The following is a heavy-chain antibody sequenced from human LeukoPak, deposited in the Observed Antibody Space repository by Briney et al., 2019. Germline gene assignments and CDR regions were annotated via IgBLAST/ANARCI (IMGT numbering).Heavy chain of an antibody. V-gene: IGHV4-34*01. CDR1: GGSFSGYY. CDR3: ARATRGRRITMIVVAQSNYFDY. Sequence: PSETLSLTCAAYGGSFSGYYWSWIRQPPGKGLEWIGEINHSGSTNYNPSLKSRVTISVDTSKNQFSLKLNSVTAADTAVYYCARATRGRRITMIVVAQSNYFDYWGQGTLVTVSS. D-gene: IGHD3-22*01. CDR2: INHSGST. J-gene: IGHJ4*02.